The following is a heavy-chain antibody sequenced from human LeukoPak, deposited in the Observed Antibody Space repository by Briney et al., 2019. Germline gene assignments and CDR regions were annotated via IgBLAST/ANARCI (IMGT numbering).Heavy chain of an antibody. CDR2: ISYSGST. Sequence: PSETLSLTCGVSGRSTSSLYWSRMRQPPGKGLEWIGYISYSGSTNHNPSLRSRVTISVDTSKNQFSLKLSSVTAADTAVYYCARHDRAYDYASRGSAYLYCRGPGTLVTVSS. D-gene: IGHD3-16*01. CDR3: ARHDRAYDYASRGSAYLYC. J-gene: IGHJ4*02. CDR1: GRSTSSLY. V-gene: IGHV4-59*08.